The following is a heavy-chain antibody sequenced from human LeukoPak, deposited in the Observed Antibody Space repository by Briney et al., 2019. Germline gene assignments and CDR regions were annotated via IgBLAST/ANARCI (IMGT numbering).Heavy chain of an antibody. J-gene: IGHJ4*02. Sequence: PGGSLRLSCSASGFTFSNYPMYWVRQAPGKELEYVSGISSNGGSTSYADSVKGRFTISRDNSKNTLYLQMSSLRTEDTAVYYCVKDPGYSSSWYFDYWGQGTLVTVSS. V-gene: IGHV3-64D*06. CDR3: VKDPGYSSSWYFDY. D-gene: IGHD6-13*01. CDR1: GFTFSNYP. CDR2: ISSNGGST.